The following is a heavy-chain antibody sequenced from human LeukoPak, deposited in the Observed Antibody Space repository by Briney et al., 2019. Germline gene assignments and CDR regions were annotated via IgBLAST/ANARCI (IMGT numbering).Heavy chain of an antibody. Sequence: GRSLRLSCAASGFIFSSYGMHWVRQAPGKGLEWVAVISYDGSNKYYADSVKGRFTTSRDNSKNTLYLEMNSLRAEDTAVYYCAKAYYSGSGSYYLPSWWGQGTLVTVSS. CDR2: ISYDGSNK. V-gene: IGHV3-30*18. CDR3: AKAYYSGSGSYYLPSW. CDR1: GFIFSSYG. D-gene: IGHD3-10*01. J-gene: IGHJ4*02.